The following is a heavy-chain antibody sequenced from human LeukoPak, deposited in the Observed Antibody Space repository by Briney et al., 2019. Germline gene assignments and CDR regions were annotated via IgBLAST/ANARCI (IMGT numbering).Heavy chain of an antibody. V-gene: IGHV3-11*01. CDR3: ARALFDGYYGYYFDY. CDR2: SSSSGSSI. CDR1: GFTFSDYY. J-gene: IGHJ4*02. D-gene: IGHD3-3*01. Sequence: PGGSLRLSCAASGFTFSDYYMSWIRQAPGKGLEWVSYSSSSGSSIYYADSVKGRFTISRDDAKNSLYLQMNSLRAEDTAVYYCARALFDGYYGYYFDYWGQGTLVTVSS.